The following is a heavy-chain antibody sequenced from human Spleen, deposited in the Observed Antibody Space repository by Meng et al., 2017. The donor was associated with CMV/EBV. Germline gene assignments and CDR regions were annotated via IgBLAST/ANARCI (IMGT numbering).Heavy chain of an antibody. CDR3: AKSVYSSSYLFDY. CDR2: IYDDGSVT. J-gene: IGHJ4*02. Sequence: GESLKISCAASGFTFSDYYMSWVRQAPGKGLEWVSVIYDDGSVTSYADSVKGRFTISRDGSKNTLYLQMNSLRAEDTALYYCAKSVYSSSYLFDYWGQGTLVTVSS. V-gene: IGHV3-23*03. D-gene: IGHD6-19*01. CDR1: GFTFSDYY.